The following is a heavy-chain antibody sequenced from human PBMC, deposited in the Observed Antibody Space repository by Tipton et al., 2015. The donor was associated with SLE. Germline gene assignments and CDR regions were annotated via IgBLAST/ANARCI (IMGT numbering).Heavy chain of an antibody. CDR3: ARGSGAVAEDY. V-gene: IGHV4-34*01. CDR2: INHSGST. J-gene: IGHJ4*02. CDR1: GGSFSGYY. D-gene: IGHD6-19*01. Sequence: TLSLTCAVYGGSFSGYYWSWIRRPPGKGLEWIGEINHSGSTNYNPSLKSRVTISVDTSKNQFSLRLSSVTAADTAVYYCARGSGAVAEDYWGQGTLVTVSS.